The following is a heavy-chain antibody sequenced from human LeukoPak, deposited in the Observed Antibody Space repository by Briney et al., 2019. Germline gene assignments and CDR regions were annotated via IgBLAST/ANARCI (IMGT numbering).Heavy chain of an antibody. CDR1: GYTCINYG. Sequence: ASVKVSCKASGYTCINYGFSWVRQAPGQGLEWMGWISAYNGNTNYLQKFQGRVTMTTDTSTNTVYMELRSLRSDDTAVYYCARVSTSRVAGYDPQWYFDLWGRGTPVTVSP. CDR3: ARVSTSRVAGYDPQWYFDL. CDR2: ISAYNGNT. D-gene: IGHD5-12*01. J-gene: IGHJ2*01. V-gene: IGHV1-18*04.